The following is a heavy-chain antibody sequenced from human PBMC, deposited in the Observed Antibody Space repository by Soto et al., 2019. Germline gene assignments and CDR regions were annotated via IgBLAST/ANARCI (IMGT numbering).Heavy chain of an antibody. CDR1: GGSNSSSSYY. J-gene: IGHJ4*02. CDR2: IYHSGST. CDR3: ATLWGQD. D-gene: IGHD3-10*01. Sequence: QLQLQESGPGLVKPSETLSLTCTVSGGSNSSSSYYWGWIRQPPGKGLEWIGRIYHSGSTYYNPSLKSRVTISVDTSKNQFSLKLSSVTVADTAVYYCATLWGQDWGQGTLVTVSS. V-gene: IGHV4-39*01.